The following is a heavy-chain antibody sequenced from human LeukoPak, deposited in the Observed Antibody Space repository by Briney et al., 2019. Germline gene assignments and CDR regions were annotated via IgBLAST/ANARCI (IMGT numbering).Heavy chain of an antibody. D-gene: IGHD1-1*01. CDR2: ISYSGST. J-gene: IGHJ5*02. CDR1: GGSISSYY. CDR3: AREGTAGTNLNWFDP. Sequence: PSETLSLTCTVSGGSISSYYWSWIRQPPGKGRVWIGYISYSGSTNFNPSLKSRVTISVDTSKNQFSLKLSSVTAADTAVYYCAREGTAGTNLNWFDPWGQGTLVTVSS. V-gene: IGHV4-59*01.